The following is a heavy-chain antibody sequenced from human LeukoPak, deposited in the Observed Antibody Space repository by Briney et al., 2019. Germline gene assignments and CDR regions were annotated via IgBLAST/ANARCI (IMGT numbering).Heavy chain of an antibody. CDR3: AKTAAYYYDSSGYVLDY. Sequence: PGGSLRLSCAASGLTFSSYAMSWVRQAPGKGLEWVSAISGSGGSTYYADSVKGRFTISRDNSKNTLYLQMNSLRAEDTAVYYCAKTAAYYYDSSGYVLDYWGQGTLVTVSS. CDR1: GLTFSSYA. D-gene: IGHD3-22*01. V-gene: IGHV3-23*01. J-gene: IGHJ4*02. CDR2: ISGSGGST.